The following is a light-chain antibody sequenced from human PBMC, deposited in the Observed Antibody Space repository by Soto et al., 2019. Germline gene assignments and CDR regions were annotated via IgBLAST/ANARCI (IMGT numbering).Light chain of an antibody. Sequence: IFMTQSPVTLSVCPGEIATLSCSASQSVNNNLAWYQQKPGQAPRLLIYGASSRATGIPARFSGSGSGTEFTLTISSLQSEDFALYYCQQYDNWPPSITFGQGTRLEI. CDR3: QQYDNWPPSIT. V-gene: IGKV3-15*01. CDR1: QSVNNN. J-gene: IGKJ5*01. CDR2: GAS.